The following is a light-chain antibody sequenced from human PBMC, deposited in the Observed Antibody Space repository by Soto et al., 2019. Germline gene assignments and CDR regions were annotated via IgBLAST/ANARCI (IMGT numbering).Light chain of an antibody. CDR3: QQYTKWPLT. CDR2: HAS. CDR1: QSVYSN. Sequence: EIVMTQSPATLSVSPGERVTLSCRASQSVYSNLAWYQQKPGQAPRLLIYHASTRATGIPARFSGGGSGTEFTLTISSLQSADFAVYYCQQYTKWPLTFGGGTTVEIK. J-gene: IGKJ4*01. V-gene: IGKV3-15*01.